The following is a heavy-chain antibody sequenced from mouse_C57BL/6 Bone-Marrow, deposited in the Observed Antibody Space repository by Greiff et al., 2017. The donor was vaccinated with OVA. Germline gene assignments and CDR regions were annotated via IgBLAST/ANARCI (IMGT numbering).Heavy chain of an antibody. J-gene: IGHJ1*03. CDR2: IWRGGST. CDR1: GFSLNSYG. V-gene: IGHV2-5*01. CDR3: AKNGIYYYGSSYEKTGYFDV. Sequence: VQLQQSGPGLVQPSQSLSITCTVSGFSLNSYGVHWVRQSPGKGLEWLGVIWRGGSTDYNAAFMSRLSITKDNSKSQVFFKMNSLQADDTAIYYCAKNGIYYYGSSYEKTGYFDVWGTGTTVTVSS. D-gene: IGHD1-1*01.